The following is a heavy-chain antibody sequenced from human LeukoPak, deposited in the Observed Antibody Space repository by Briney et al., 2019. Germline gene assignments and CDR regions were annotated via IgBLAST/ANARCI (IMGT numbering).Heavy chain of an antibody. CDR3: AREDSSGIYFDY. CDR1: GFTVSSNY. CDR2: IYSGGST. V-gene: IGHV3-53*01. D-gene: IGHD6-19*01. J-gene: IGHJ4*02. Sequence: GGSPRLSCTASGFTVSSNYMSWVRQAPGKGLEWVSVIYSGGSTYYADSVKGRFTISRDNSKNTLYLQMNSLRAEDTAVYYCAREDSSGIYFDYWGQGTLVTVSS.